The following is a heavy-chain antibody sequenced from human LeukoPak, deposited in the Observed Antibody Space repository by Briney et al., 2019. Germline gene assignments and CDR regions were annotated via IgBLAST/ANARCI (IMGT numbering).Heavy chain of an antibody. J-gene: IGHJ6*02. CDR3: ARVGGPYYYAMDI. Sequence: GGSLRLSCAASGFTFSSYFMNWVRQAPGKGLEWVSVIYSGGSTYYADSVKGRFTISRDNSKNTLYLQMNSLRAEDTAVYYCARVGGPYYYAMDIWGQGTTVTVSS. CDR1: GFTFSSYF. D-gene: IGHD4-23*01. CDR2: IYSGGST. V-gene: IGHV3-53*01.